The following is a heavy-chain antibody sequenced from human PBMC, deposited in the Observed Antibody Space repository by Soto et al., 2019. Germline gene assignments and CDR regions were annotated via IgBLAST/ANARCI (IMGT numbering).Heavy chain of an antibody. CDR2: INAGNGNT. Sequence: ASVKVSCKGSGYTFTSYAMHGVRQAAGQRLEWMGWINAGNGNTKYSQKFQGRVTITRHTSASTAYMELSRLRSEDRAVYYCARDLGGYFSSTSCIPYNWFDPWGQGTLVTVSS. D-gene: IGHD2-2*01. CDR3: ARDLGGYFSSTSCIPYNWFDP. CDR1: GYTFTSYA. J-gene: IGHJ5*02. V-gene: IGHV1-3*01.